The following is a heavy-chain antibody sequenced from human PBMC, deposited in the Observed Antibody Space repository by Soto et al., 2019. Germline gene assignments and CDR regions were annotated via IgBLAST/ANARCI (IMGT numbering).Heavy chain of an antibody. CDR2: LDGEGSST. D-gene: IGHD6-13*01. CDR3: ARGWITADPRPH. Sequence: VGSLRLSCTASGFTFSNYWMHWVRNSPGKGLVLVSRLDGEGSSTNYADSVEGRFTISRDNAKSTLYLQMNSLRVEDTAVYYFARGWITADPRPHWGQGTLVTVSS. V-gene: IGHV3-74*01. CDR1: GFTFSNYW. J-gene: IGHJ4*02.